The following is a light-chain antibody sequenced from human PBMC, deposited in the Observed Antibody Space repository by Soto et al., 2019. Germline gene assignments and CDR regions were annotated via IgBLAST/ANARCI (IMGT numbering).Light chain of an antibody. Sequence: DIVMTQSPLSLPVTPGEPASISCRSSQSLLHSNGYNYLDWYLQKPGQSPQLLIYLGSNRSSGVPDRFSGSGSGTDVTLKISRVEAEDVGVYYCMQALQSPPTFGQGTNLDIK. J-gene: IGKJ2*01. V-gene: IGKV2-28*01. CDR1: QSLLHSNGYNY. CDR3: MQALQSPPT. CDR2: LGS.